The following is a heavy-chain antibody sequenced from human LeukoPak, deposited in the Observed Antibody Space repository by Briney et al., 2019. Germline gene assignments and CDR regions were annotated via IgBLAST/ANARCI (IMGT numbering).Heavy chain of an antibody. CDR1: GFIFSDHY. Sequence: GGSLRLSCAASGFIFSDHYMDWVRQAPGKGLEWVGRTRNKANSYTTEYAASVKGRFIISRDDSKNSLYLQMNSLKTEDTAVYYCARDSGYYYDSTGYYSTYFFDYWGQGTLVTVSS. D-gene: IGHD3-22*01. J-gene: IGHJ4*02. CDR2: TRNKANSYTT. V-gene: IGHV3-72*01. CDR3: ARDSGYYYDSTGYYSTYFFDY.